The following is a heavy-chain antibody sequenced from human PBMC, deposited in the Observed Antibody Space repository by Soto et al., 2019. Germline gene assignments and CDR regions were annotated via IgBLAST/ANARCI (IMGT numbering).Heavy chain of an antibody. J-gene: IGHJ4*02. CDR1: GFAFSSYA. CDR2: ISYDGSNK. CDR3: XXXXXXXIXRYDY. V-gene: IGHV3-30-3*01. Sequence: QVQLEESGGAVVQPGRSLRLSCAASGFAFSSYAMQWVRQAPGKGLEWVAGISYDGSNKHYADSVKGRYTISRDNSKTXXXXXXXXXXXXXXXXXXXXXXXXXXIXRYDYWGQGTPVTVSS. D-gene: IGHD3-9*01.